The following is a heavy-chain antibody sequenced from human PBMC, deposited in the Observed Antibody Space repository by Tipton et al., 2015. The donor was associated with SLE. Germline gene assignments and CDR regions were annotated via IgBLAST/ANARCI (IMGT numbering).Heavy chain of an antibody. D-gene: IGHD1-26*01. V-gene: IGHV4-39*07. J-gene: IGHJ5*02. Sequence: TLSLTCTVSGGSISSSSYYWGWIRQPPGKGLEWIGEITPSGSTNCNPSLKSRVTLSVDTSKNQFSLNLNSVTAADTAVYYCARRREAGWFDPWGQGTLVTVSS. CDR3: ARRREAGWFDP. CDR1: GGSISSSSYY. CDR2: ITPSGST.